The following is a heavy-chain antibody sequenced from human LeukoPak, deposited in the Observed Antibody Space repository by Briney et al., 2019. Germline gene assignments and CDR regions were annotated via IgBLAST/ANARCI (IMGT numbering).Heavy chain of an antibody. D-gene: IGHD4-11*01. CDR1: GGTFSSYA. V-gene: IGHV1-69*05. CDR2: IIPIFGTA. Sequence: SVKVSCKASGGTFSSYAISWVRQAPGQGLEWMGGIIPIFGTANYAQKFQGRVTITTDESTSTAYMELSSLRSEDTAVYYCARAVQDYSNNYNWFDPWGQGTLVTVSS. CDR3: ARAVQDYSNNYNWFDP. J-gene: IGHJ5*02.